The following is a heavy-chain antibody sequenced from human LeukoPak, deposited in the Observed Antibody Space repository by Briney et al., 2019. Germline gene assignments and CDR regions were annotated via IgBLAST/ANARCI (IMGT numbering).Heavy chain of an antibody. CDR1: GYTFTGYY. CDR3: ATLSGSYWGGFDY. CDR2: INPNSGGT. D-gene: IGHD1-26*01. V-gene: IGHV1-2*02. Sequence: GASVKVSCKASGYTFTGYYMHWVRQAPGQGLEWMGWINPNSGGTNYAQKFQGRVTMTEDTSTDTAYMELSSLRSEDTAVYYCATLSGSYWGGFDYWGQGTLVTVSS. J-gene: IGHJ4*02.